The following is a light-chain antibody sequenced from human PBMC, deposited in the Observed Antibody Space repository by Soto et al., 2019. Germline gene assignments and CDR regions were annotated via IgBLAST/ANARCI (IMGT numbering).Light chain of an antibody. CDR3: AARDDSLSGLYV. CDR2: NND. CDR1: SSNIGTYT. J-gene: IGLJ1*01. V-gene: IGLV1-44*01. Sequence: QSVLTQPPSASGTPGQRVTISCSGSSSNIGTYTVNWYQQLPGTAPNLLIYNNDQRPSGVPDRFSGFKYGTAASLAISGLRSEDEAEYYCAARDDSLSGLYVFGTATKLTVL.